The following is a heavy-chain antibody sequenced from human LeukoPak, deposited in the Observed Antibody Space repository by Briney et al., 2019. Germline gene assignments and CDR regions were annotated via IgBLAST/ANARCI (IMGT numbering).Heavy chain of an antibody. J-gene: IGHJ4*02. Sequence: GASVKVSCKVSGYTLTELSMHWVRQAPGKGLEWMGGFDPEDGETIYAQKFQGRVTMTEDTSTDTAYMELSSLRSEDTAVYYCATGHAPGTTDIVVVTAIPFGYWGQGTLVTVSS. CDR3: ATGHAPGTTDIVVVTAIPFGY. D-gene: IGHD2-21*02. CDR2: FDPEDGET. CDR1: GYTLTELS. V-gene: IGHV1-24*01.